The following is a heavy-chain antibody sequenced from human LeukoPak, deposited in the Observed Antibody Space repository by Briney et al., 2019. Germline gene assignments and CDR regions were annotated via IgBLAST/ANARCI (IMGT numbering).Heavy chain of an antibody. CDR3: AKEKYSSSWYEAYFQH. Sequence: GGSLRLSCAASGFTFDDYAMHWVRHAPGKGLEWVSGISWNSGSIGYADSVKGRFTISRDNAKNSLYLQMNSLRAEDTALYYCAKEKYSSSWYEAYFQHWGQGTLVTVS. CDR1: GFTFDDYA. J-gene: IGHJ1*01. D-gene: IGHD6-13*01. CDR2: ISWNSGSI. V-gene: IGHV3-9*01.